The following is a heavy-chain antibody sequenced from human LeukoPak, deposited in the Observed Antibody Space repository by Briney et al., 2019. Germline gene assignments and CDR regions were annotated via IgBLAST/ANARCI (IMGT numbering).Heavy chain of an antibody. CDR2: INSDGGST. J-gene: IGHJ4*02. V-gene: IGHV3-74*01. Sequence: PGGSLRLSCTASGFTFSSYWMHWVRQAPGKGLVLVSRINSDGGSTSYADSVKGRFTISRDNAKNTLYLQMNSLRAEDTAAYYCARRIQGMAPYYLDYWGQGTLVTVSS. D-gene: IGHD5-24*01. CDR1: GFTFSSYW. CDR3: ARRIQGMAPYYLDY.